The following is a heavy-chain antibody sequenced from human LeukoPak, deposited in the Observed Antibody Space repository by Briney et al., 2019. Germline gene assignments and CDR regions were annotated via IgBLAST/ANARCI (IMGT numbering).Heavy chain of an antibody. CDR1: GCTFSSYA. D-gene: IGHD5-18*01. CDR2: IIPIFGTA. Sequence: SVKVSCKASGCTFSSYAISWVRQAPGQGLEWMGGIIPIFGTANYAQKFQGRVTITADESTSTAYMELSSLRSEDTAVYYCARAGYSYGWAYFDYWGQGTLVTVSS. CDR3: ARAGYSYGWAYFDY. V-gene: IGHV1-69*13. J-gene: IGHJ4*02.